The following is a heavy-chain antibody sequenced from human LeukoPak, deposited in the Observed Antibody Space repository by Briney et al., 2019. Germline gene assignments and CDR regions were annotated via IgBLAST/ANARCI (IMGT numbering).Heavy chain of an antibody. CDR2: ISGDGGST. V-gene: IGHV3-43*02. CDR3: AKDRGDFSGWFF. Sequence: GGSLRLSCAASGFTFDDYAMHWVRQAPGKGPGWVSLISGDGGSTYYADSVKGRFTISRDNSKNSLYLQMSSLRIEDTALYYCAKDRGDFSGWFFWGQGTLVTVSS. J-gene: IGHJ4*02. D-gene: IGHD6-19*01. CDR1: GFTFDDYA.